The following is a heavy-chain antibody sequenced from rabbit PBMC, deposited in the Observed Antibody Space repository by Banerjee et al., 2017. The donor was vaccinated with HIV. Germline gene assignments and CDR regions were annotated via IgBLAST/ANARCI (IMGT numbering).Heavy chain of an antibody. CDR3: ARDVYRSGWNGDFNL. V-gene: IGHV1S45*01. CDR1: GFTISSRYY. D-gene: IGHD4-1*01. Sequence: QEQLEESGGDLVKPEGSLTLTCTASGFTISSRYYMCWVRQAPGKGLEWIACINTSTGNTVYASWAKGRFTISKTSSTTVTLQMTSLTAADTATYFCARDVYRSGWNGDFNLWGQGTLVTVS. J-gene: IGHJ4*01. CDR2: INTSTGNT.